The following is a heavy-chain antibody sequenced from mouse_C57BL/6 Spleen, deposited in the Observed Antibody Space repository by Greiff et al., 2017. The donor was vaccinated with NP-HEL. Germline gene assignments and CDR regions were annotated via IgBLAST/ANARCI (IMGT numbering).Heavy chain of an antibody. J-gene: IGHJ4*01. V-gene: IGHV10-1*01. CDR3: VRQLGRGYAMDY. D-gene: IGHD4-1*01. CDR1: GFSFNTYA. CDR2: IRSKSNNYAT. Sequence: EVMLVESGGGLVQPKGSLKLSCAASGFSFNTYAMNWVRQAPGKGLEWVARIRSKSNNYATYYADSVKDRFTISRDDSESMLYLQMNNLKTEDTAMYYCVRQLGRGYAMDYWGQGTSVTVSS.